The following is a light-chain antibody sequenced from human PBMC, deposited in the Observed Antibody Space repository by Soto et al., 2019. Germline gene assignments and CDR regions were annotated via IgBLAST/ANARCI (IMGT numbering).Light chain of an antibody. J-gene: IGKJ1*01. CDR2: WAS. Sequence: DIVMNQSPDSLAVSLGERATSDCKSSQSVLYSSDNENYLAWYQQKPGQPPKLLIYWASTRESGVPDRFSGSGSGTDFTLTISSLQAEDVAVYYCQQYYSTPWTFGQGTKVEIK. CDR3: QQYYSTPWT. V-gene: IGKV4-1*01. CDR1: QSVLYSSDNENY.